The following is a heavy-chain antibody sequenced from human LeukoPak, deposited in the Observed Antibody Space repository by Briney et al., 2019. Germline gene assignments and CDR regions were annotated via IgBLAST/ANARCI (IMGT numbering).Heavy chain of an antibody. CDR3: ATVYNIADHFDY. CDR2: INPNSGGT. CDR1: GYTFTGYY. V-gene: IGHV1-2*02. D-gene: IGHD6-13*01. Sequence: ASVKVSCKASGYTFTGYYMHWVRQARGQGLEWMGWINPNSGGTNYAQKFQGRVTMTRDTSISTAYMELSRLRSDDTAVYYCATVYNIADHFDYWGQGTLVTVSS. J-gene: IGHJ4*02.